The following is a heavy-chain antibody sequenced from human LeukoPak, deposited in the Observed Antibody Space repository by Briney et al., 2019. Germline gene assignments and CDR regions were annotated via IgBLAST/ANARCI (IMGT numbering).Heavy chain of an antibody. Sequence: GGSLRLSCAASGFALNSYSLSWVRQAPGKGLEWVSSISSTSAYIHYADSVKGRFTISRDNIDNVVYLQMNSLRGEDTAIYYCARVAVAGPTGWFDSRGPGTLVSVSA. CDR2: ISSTSAYI. CDR3: ARVAVAGPTGWFDS. V-gene: IGHV3-21*01. J-gene: IGHJ5*01. CDR1: GFALNSYS. D-gene: IGHD6-19*01.